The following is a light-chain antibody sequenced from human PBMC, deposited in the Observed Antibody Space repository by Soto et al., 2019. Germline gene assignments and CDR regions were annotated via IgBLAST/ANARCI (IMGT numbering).Light chain of an antibody. CDR3: QSYDSSLSGFYV. J-gene: IGLJ1*01. CDR2: GNS. Sequence: QSVLTQPPSVSGAPGQRVTISCTGSNSNIGAGYDVHWYQQLPGTAPKLLIYGNSNRPSGVPDRFSGSKSGTSASLVITGLQAEDEADYYCQSYDSSLSGFYVFGTGTKLTVL. V-gene: IGLV1-40*01. CDR1: NSNIGAGYD.